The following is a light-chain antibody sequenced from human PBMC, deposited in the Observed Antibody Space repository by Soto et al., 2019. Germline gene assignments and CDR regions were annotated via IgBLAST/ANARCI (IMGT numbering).Light chain of an antibody. V-gene: IGKV3-11*01. Sequence: EIVLTQSPATLSSFPGDRVTLSCRASQYINTRLAWYQHRPGQAPRLLIHQTSIRAAGIPARFSASGSGTDFTLTISDVQPEDFALYYCHQRQSWTRTFGQGTKVDIX. CDR1: QYINTR. CDR2: QTS. J-gene: IGKJ1*01. CDR3: HQRQSWTRT.